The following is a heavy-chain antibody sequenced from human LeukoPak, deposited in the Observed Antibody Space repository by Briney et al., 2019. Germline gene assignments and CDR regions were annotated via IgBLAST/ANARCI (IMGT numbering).Heavy chain of an antibody. CDR2: INPESDVT. D-gene: IGHD2-21*02. V-gene: IGHV1-2*02. CDR3: AADRPLAYSGGDCYST. CDR1: GYIFTGYY. J-gene: IGHJ4*02. Sequence: GASVKVSCKASGYIFTGYYMHWVRQAPGQGLEWMGWINPESDVTEYAQKFQGRVTMTRDMSTSTVYMELSSLRSEDTAVYYCAADRPLAYSGGDCYSTWGQGTLVTVSS.